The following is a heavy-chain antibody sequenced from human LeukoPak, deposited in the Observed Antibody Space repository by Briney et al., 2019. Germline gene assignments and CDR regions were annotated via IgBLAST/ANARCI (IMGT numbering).Heavy chain of an antibody. CDR3: APEGDGYILFDY. D-gene: IGHD5-24*01. V-gene: IGHV3-30*02. CDR2: IWYDGSNK. J-gene: IGHJ4*02. Sequence: PGGSLRLSCAASGFTFSSYGMHWVRPAPGKGLEWVAVIWYDGSNKYYADSVKGRFTISRDNSKNTLYLQMNSLRVEDTAVYYCAPEGDGYILFDYWGQGTLVTVSS. CDR1: GFTFSSYG.